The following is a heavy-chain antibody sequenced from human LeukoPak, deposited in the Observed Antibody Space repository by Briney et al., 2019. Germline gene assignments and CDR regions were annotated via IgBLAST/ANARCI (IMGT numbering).Heavy chain of an antibody. Sequence: KPGGSLRLSCAASGFTFSSYSMNWVRQAPGKGLEWVSSISSSSSYIYYADSVKGRFTISRDNSKNTLYLQMDSLRAEDTAVYYCAKDHYSNFCFDYWGQGTLVTVSS. V-gene: IGHV3-21*01. CDR2: ISSSSSYI. CDR1: GFTFSSYS. CDR3: AKDHYSNFCFDY. D-gene: IGHD2-15*01. J-gene: IGHJ4*02.